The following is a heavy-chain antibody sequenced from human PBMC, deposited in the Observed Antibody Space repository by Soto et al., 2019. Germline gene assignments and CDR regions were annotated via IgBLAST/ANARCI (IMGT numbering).Heavy chain of an antibody. CDR2: IHGDGDYM. J-gene: IGHJ4*02. CDR1: GFTFSCCA. D-gene: IGHD4-17*01. Sequence: GGSLRLSCAASGFTFSCCAMSWVRQAPGKGLEWVSTIHGDGDYMQYTDSVKGRFTISRDNAKNSPYLQMNSLRAEDTAFYYCARAPGYYGDFFDFWGQGTLVTVSS. V-gene: IGHV3-23*01. CDR3: ARAPGYYGDFFDF.